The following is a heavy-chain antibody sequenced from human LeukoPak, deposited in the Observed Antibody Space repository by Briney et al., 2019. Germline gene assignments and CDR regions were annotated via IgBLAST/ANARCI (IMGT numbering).Heavy chain of an antibody. D-gene: IGHD2-15*01. V-gene: IGHV3-23*01. CDR2: FDGNADGT. J-gene: IGHJ4*02. Sequence: GGSLRLSCATSGFTFSRSGMTWVRQPPGKGLEWVASFDGNADGTHYADSVKGRCTISRDNSKNTVYLQMNSLRAEDSAIYYCVKPRIIGLGWAQFDYWGQGSLVTVSS. CDR1: GFTFSRSG. CDR3: VKPRIIGLGWAQFDY.